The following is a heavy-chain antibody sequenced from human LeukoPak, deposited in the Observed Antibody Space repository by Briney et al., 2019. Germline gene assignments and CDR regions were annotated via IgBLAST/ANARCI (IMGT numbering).Heavy chain of an antibody. CDR2: INHSGST. D-gene: IGHD6-13*01. CDR3: ARDRVSSCLDV. V-gene: IGHV4-34*01. Sequence: SETLSLTCAVYGGSFSGYYWSWIRQSPGKGLEWIGEINHSGSTNYNPSLKSRVTISVDTSKNHFSLKLSSVTAADTAVYYCARDRVSSCLDVWGKGTTVTVSS. CDR1: GGSFSGYY. J-gene: IGHJ6*04.